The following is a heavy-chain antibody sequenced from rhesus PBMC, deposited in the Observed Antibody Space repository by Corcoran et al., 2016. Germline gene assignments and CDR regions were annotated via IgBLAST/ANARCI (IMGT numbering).Heavy chain of an antibody. V-gene: IGHV5S1*01. J-gene: IGHJ4*01. CDR2: NNPGQSDT. D-gene: IGHD2-2*01. CDR3: TKPHGTSTFGYGFFDS. Sequence: EVQLVQSGAEVKRPGESLRISCTTSGSTFTRSWINWVRQRPGKGLEWMGSNNPGQSDTRYNPSLQGHVTLSSDRSISTTYLQWSSLQASDTATYYCTKPHGTSTFGYGFFDSWGQGVLVTVSS. CDR1: GSTFTRSW.